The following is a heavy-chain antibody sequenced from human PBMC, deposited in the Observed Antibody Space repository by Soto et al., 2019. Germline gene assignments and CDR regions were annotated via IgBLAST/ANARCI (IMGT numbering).Heavy chain of an antibody. CDR3: ARLGGYSAYYYYMDV. V-gene: IGHV4-39*01. Sequence: SETLSLTCTVSGGSISSSSYYWGWIRQPPGKGLEWIGSIYYSGSTYYNPSLKSRVTISVDTSKNQFSLKLSSVTAADTAVYYCARLGGYSAYYYYMDVWGKGTTVTVSS. CDR1: GGSISSSSYY. CDR2: IYYSGST. D-gene: IGHD5-12*01. J-gene: IGHJ6*03.